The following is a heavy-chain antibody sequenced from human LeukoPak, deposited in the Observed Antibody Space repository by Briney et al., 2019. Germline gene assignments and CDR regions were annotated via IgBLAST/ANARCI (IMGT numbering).Heavy chain of an antibody. CDR3: ARRAGAYSHPYDY. CDR1: GFTFSSYW. Sequence: GGSLRLSCAASGFTFSSYWMHWVRQAPGKGLVWVSRINSDGSSTSYADSVKGRFTISRDNAKNTLYLQMNSLRAEDTAVYYCARRAGAYSHPYDYWGQGTLVTVSS. J-gene: IGHJ4*02. D-gene: IGHD4/OR15-4a*01. CDR2: INSDGSST. V-gene: IGHV3-74*01.